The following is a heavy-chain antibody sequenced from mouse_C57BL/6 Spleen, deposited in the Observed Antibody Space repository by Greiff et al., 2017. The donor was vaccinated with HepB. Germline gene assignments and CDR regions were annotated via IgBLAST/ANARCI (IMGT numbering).Heavy chain of an antibody. CDR3: ASPYYYGSSYAMDY. CDR1: GYTFTSYW. Sequence: QVQLQQPGAELVKPGASVKLSCKASGYTFTSYWMHWVKQRPGRGLEWIGRIDPNSGGTKYNEKFKSKATLTVDKPSSTAYMQRSSLTSEDSAVYYCASPYYYGSSYAMDYWGQGTSVTVSS. D-gene: IGHD1-1*01. V-gene: IGHV1-72*01. J-gene: IGHJ4*01. CDR2: IDPNSGGT.